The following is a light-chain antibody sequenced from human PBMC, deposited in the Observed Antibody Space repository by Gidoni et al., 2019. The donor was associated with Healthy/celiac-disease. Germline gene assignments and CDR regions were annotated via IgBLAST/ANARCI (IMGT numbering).Light chain of an antibody. V-gene: IGKV1-33*01. CDR2: DAS. J-gene: IGKJ4*01. CDR3: QQYDNLPLT. Sequence: DSSRAQPPSSLCGSVGDRVTITCQASQDISNYLNWYQQKPGKAPKLLIYDASNLETGVPSRFSGSGSGTDFTFTISSLQPADIATYYYQQYDNLPLTFGGGTKVEIK. CDR1: QDISNY.